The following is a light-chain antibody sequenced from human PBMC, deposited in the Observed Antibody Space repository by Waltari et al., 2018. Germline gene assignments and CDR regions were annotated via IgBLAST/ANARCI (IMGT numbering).Light chain of an antibody. Sequence: SSELTQPPSVSVSPGQTARITCFGDALPKPYANGYQQKSGQAPVQIIYKDSERPSEIPERFSGSTSGTTVTLTISGVQAQDEADYYCQAADINGLSWVFGGGTKLTVL. J-gene: IGLJ3*02. CDR2: KDS. V-gene: IGLV3-25*03. CDR1: ALPKPY. CDR3: QAADINGLSWV.